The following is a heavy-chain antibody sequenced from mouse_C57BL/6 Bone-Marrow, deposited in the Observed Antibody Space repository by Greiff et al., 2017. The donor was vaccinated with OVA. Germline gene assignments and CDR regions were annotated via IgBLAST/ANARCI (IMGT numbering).Heavy chain of an antibody. Sequence: DVQLVESGGGLVKPGGSLKLSCAASGFTFSSYAMSWVRQTPDKRLEWVATISDGGSYTYYPDNVKGRFTISRDNAKNNLYLQMSHLKSEDTAMYYCASGGQLRLQDYFDYWGQGTTLTVSS. CDR1: GFTFSSYA. J-gene: IGHJ2*01. V-gene: IGHV5-4*01. D-gene: IGHD3-2*02. CDR2: ISDGGSYT. CDR3: ASGGQLRLQDYFDY.